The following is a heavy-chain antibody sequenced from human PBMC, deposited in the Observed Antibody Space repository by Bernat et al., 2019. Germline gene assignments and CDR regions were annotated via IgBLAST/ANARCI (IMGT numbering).Heavy chain of an antibody. CDR2: IYSGGKT. J-gene: IGHJ6*03. D-gene: IGHD4-17*01. Sequence: EVQLVETGGGLIQPGGSLRLSCAASGFTVSSNYMSWVRQAPGKGLEWVSVIYSGGKTYYADSVKGRFTISRDNSKTTRSLPMNSLRGEDTAVYYCARGYGDYVNYYYMDVWGKGTTVTVSS. V-gene: IGHV3-53*02. CDR3: ARGYGDYVNYYYMDV. CDR1: GFTVSSNY.